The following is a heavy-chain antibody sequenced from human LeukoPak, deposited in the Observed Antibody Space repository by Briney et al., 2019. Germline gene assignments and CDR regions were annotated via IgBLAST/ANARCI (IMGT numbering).Heavy chain of an antibody. V-gene: IGHV3-23*01. J-gene: IGHJ6*01. CDR3: AKGRPGIRDFGMDV. CDR1: EFTFSTCS. Sequence: GGSLRLSCAASEFTFSTCSMAWVRQAPGKGLEWGSAISSSGDDTYYADSVKGPFTISRDNSKNTLYLQMNSLRAEDTAIYYCAKGRPGIRDFGMDVWGEGTTVTASS. CDR2: ISSSGDDT. D-gene: IGHD3-10*01.